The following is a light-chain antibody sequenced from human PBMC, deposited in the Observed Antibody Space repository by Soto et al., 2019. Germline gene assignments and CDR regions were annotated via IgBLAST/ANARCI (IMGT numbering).Light chain of an antibody. CDR1: QSVNSN. V-gene: IGKV3-15*01. J-gene: IGKJ2*01. CDR3: QQYNNWPRGT. CDR2: GAS. Sequence: EIVMTQSPATLSVSPGERATLSCRASQSVNSNLAWYQQKPGQAPRLLIYGASTRATGIPARFGGSGSGTQFTLTISSLQSEDFAVYYCQQYNNWPRGTFGQGTKLEIK.